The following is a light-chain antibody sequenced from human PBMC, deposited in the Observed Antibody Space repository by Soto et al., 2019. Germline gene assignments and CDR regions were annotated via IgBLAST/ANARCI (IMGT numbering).Light chain of an antibody. V-gene: IGLV1-44*01. CDR3: AAWDGSLNVYV. Sequence: QSVLTQPPSASGTPGQRVTISCSGSSSSIGSNSINWYQQLPRTAPKVLIYTNNQRPSRVPDRFSGSKSGTSASLAISGLQSEDEADYYCAAWDGSLNVYVFGTGTKLTVL. CDR1: SSSIGSNS. J-gene: IGLJ1*01. CDR2: TNN.